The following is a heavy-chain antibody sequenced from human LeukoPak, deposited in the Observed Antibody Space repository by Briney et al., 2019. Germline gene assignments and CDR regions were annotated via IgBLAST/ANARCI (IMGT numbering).Heavy chain of an antibody. CDR1: GLTFSSSW. D-gene: IGHD6-13*01. J-gene: IGHJ4*02. CDR3: ARSIPYGTTWYGRSDY. V-gene: IGHV3-7*03. CDR2: INPDGIKR. Sequence: GGSLRLSCAVSGLTFSSSWMDWVRQAPGKGLEWVASINPDGIKRYSADSVKGRFTISRDNARNSLYLQMNSLRAEDTAIYYCARSIPYGTTWYGRSDYWGQGTLVTVSS.